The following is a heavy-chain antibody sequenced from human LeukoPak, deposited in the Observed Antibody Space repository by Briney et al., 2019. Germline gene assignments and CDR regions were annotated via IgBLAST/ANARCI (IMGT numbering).Heavy chain of an antibody. CDR1: GYTFTGYY. D-gene: IGHD5-24*01. J-gene: IGHJ4*02. V-gene: IGHV1-2*02. Sequence: ASVKVSCKASGYTFTGYYMHWVRQAPGQGLEWMGWINPNSGGTNYAQEFQGRVTMTRDTSISTAYMELSRLRSDDTAVYYCARDQIEMATIDYWGQGTLVTVSS. CDR2: INPNSGGT. CDR3: ARDQIEMATIDY.